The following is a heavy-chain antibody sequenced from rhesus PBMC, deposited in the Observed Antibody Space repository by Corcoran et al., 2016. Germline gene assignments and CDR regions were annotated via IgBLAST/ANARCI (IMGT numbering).Heavy chain of an antibody. CDR1: GGSISSNY. J-gene: IGHJ3*01. CDR2: IYGSGSST. D-gene: IGHD4-29*01. CDR3: ARWGQASSLGFDF. Sequence: QVQLQESGPGLVKPLETLSLTCAVSGGSISSNYWSWIRQPPGKGLEWIGYIYGSGSSTNSNPSLRSRVTLSVDTSKNQFSLKLSSVTAADTAVYYCARWGQASSLGFDFWGQGLRVTVSS. V-gene: IGHV4S11*01.